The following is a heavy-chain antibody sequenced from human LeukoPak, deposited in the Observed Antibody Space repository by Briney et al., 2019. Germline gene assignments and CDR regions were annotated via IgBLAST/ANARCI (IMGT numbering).Heavy chain of an antibody. V-gene: IGHV3-7*01. J-gene: IGHJ4*02. CDR3: ARGIVVVAGASDHFDY. Sequence: GGSLRLSCVASGFTFSSFWMNWVRQAPGKGLERVGTIHPDGSEKYYVDSVKGRFTISRDNAKTSLYLQLNSLRADDTALYFCARGIVVVAGASDHFDYWGQGTLITVSS. D-gene: IGHD2-15*01. CDR1: GFTFSSFW. CDR2: IHPDGSEK.